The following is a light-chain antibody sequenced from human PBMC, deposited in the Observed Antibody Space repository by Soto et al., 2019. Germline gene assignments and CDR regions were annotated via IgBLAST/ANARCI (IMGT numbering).Light chain of an antibody. V-gene: IGLV1-47*01. Sequence: QSVLTQTPSASGTPGQRVTISCSGSSSNIEANFVYWYQQLPGAAPKLLIYRTDQRPAGVPDRFSGSKSGTSASLAISGRRPEDEADYFCATWDDSLSGVVFGGGTQLTVL. J-gene: IGLJ7*01. CDR2: RTD. CDR1: SSNIEANF. CDR3: ATWDDSLSGVV.